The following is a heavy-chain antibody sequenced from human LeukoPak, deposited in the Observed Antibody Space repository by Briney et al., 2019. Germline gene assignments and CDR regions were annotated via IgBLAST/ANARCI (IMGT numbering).Heavy chain of an antibody. J-gene: IGHJ4*02. CDR3: ARYTSTWYLEY. Sequence: SQTLSLTCAISGDSVSSNIAAWNWLRQSPSRGLEWLGRTYYRSKWYSDYGVSVRGRITINPDTSKNHFSLQLHSVTPEDTAVYYCARYTSTWYLEYWGQGTLVTVSS. CDR1: GDSVSSNIAA. V-gene: IGHV6-1*01. D-gene: IGHD6-13*01. CDR2: TYYRSKWYS.